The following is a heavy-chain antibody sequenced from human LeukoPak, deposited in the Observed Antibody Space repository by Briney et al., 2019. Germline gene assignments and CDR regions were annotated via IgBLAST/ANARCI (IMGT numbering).Heavy chain of an antibody. D-gene: IGHD5-12*01. Sequence: GGPLRLSCAASGFTFSSYGMHWVRQAPGKGLEWVAVISYDGSNKYYADSVKGRFTISRDNSKNTPYLQMNSLRAEDTAVYYCAKQGDSGYAPGWGQGTLVTVSS. CDR2: ISYDGSNK. J-gene: IGHJ4*02. CDR1: GFTFSSYG. V-gene: IGHV3-30*18. CDR3: AKQGDSGYAPG.